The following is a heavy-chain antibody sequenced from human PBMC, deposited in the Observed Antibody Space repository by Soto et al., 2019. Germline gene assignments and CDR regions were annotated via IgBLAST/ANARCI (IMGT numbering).Heavy chain of an antibody. CDR3: ARDSTMVRGVDAFDI. J-gene: IGHJ3*02. CDR2: ISGSGGST. D-gene: IGHD3-10*01. Sequence: GGSLRLSCAASGFTFSSYAMSWVRQAPGKGLEWVSAISGSGGSTYYADSVKGRFTISRDNSKNTLYLQMNSLRAEDTAVYYCARDSTMVRGVDAFDIWGQGTMVTVSS. V-gene: IGHV3-23*01. CDR1: GFTFSSYA.